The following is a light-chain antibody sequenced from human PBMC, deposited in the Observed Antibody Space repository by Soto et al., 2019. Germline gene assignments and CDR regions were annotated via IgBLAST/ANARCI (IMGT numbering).Light chain of an antibody. Sequence: QSALTQPPSASGTPGQRVTISCSGSSSNIGSNTVNWYQQLPGTAPKLLIYSNNQRPSGVPDRFSGSKSGTSASLAISGLQSEDEADYYCAAWDESLNGVVLGGGTKLTVL. CDR1: SSNIGSNT. CDR2: SNN. CDR3: AAWDESLNGVV. J-gene: IGLJ2*01. V-gene: IGLV1-44*01.